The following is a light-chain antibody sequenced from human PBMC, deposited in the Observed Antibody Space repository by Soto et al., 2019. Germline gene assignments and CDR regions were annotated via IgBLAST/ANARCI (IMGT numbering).Light chain of an antibody. J-gene: IGKJ4*01. Sequence: EIVFTQSPGTLSLSPGERATLSCRASQSVSNNYLAWYQQKPGQAPRLLIYGASNRATGIPDRFSGSGSATDFTLTISRLEPEDFAVYFCQQSGSSPLTFGGGTKVDIK. CDR1: QSVSNNY. V-gene: IGKV3-20*01. CDR3: QQSGSSPLT. CDR2: GAS.